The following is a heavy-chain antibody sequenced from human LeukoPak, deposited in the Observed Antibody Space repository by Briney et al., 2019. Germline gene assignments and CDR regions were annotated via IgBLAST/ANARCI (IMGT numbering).Heavy chain of an antibody. D-gene: IGHD1-26*01. CDR1: GFTFCSYS. J-gene: IGHJ4*02. CDR3: ARERGTYRYYFDY. Sequence: GGSLRLSCAASGFTFCSYSMNWVRQAPGKGLEWVSSISSSSSYIYYADSVKGRFTISRDNAKNSLYLQMNSLRAEDTAVYYCARERGTYRYYFDYWGQGTLVTVSS. CDR2: ISSSSSYI. V-gene: IGHV3-21*01.